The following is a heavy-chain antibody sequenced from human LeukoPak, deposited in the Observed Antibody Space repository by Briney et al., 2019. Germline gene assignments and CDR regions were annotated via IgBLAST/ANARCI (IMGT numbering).Heavy chain of an antibody. CDR1: GFTFDDYT. J-gene: IGHJ6*02. CDR2: ISWDGGST. V-gene: IGHV3-43*01. CDR3: AKANYHYYYGMDV. D-gene: IGHD3-10*01. Sequence: AGGSLRLSCAASGFTFDDYTMHWVRQAPGKGLEWVSLISWDGGSTYYADSVKGRFTISRDNSKNSLYLQMNSLRVEDTALYYCAKANYHYYYGMDVWGQGTTVTVSS.